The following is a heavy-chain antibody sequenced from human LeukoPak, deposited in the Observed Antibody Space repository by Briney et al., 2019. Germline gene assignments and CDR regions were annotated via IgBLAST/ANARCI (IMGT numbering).Heavy chain of an antibody. Sequence: SQTLSLTCTVSGGSISSGGYYWSWIRQHPGKGLEWIGYIYYSGSTYYNPSLKSRITISVDTSKNQFSLKLSSVTAADTAVYYCARVKLARGRYFDYWGQGTLVTVSS. V-gene: IGHV4-31*03. J-gene: IGHJ4*02. CDR1: GGSISSGGYY. CDR2: IYYSGST. CDR3: ARVKLARGRYFDY. D-gene: IGHD1-1*01.